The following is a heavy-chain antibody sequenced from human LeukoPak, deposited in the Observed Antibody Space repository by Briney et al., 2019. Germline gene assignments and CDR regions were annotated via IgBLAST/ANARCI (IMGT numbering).Heavy chain of an antibody. CDR3: ARRGYCSGGSCSAEYFQH. CDR2: IFPGDSDT. J-gene: IGHJ1*01. CDR1: GYSFTSYW. V-gene: IGHV5-51*01. Sequence: GESLQISCKGSGYSFTSYWIGWGGQMPGKGLEWMGLIFPGDSDTSYSPSFQGQVTISADKSISTAYLQWSSLKASDTAMYYCARRGYCSGGSCSAEYFQHWGQGTLVTVSS. D-gene: IGHD2-15*01.